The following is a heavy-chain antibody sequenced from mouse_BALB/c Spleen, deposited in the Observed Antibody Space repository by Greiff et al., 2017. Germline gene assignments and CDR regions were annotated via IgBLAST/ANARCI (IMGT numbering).Heavy chain of an antibody. Sequence: VKLMESGPGLVAPSQSLSITCTVSGFSLTNSGVHWVRQSPGKGLEWLGVIWGDGSTNYNSAFKSRLSISKDNSKSQVFLKMNSLQTDDTARYYCAKELRRAMDYWGQGTSVTVSS. CDR2: IWGDGST. CDR3: AKELRRAMDY. D-gene: IGHD2-12*01. V-gene: IGHV2-6-6*01. J-gene: IGHJ4*01. CDR1: GFSLTNSG.